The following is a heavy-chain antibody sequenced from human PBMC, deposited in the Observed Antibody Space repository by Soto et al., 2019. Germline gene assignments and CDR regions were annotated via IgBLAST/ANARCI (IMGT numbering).Heavy chain of an antibody. D-gene: IGHD6-13*01. CDR3: ARDTGYSSSWSRYYYYYGMDV. CDR1: GFTFSDYY. V-gene: IGHV3-11*05. J-gene: IGHJ6*02. Sequence: QVQLVESGGGLVKPGGSLRLSCAASGFTFSDYYMSWIRQAPGKGLEWVSYISSSSSYTNYADSVKGRFTISRDNAKNSLYLQMNSLRAEDTAVYYCARDTGYSSSWSRYYYYYGMDVWGQGTTVTVSS. CDR2: ISSSSSYT.